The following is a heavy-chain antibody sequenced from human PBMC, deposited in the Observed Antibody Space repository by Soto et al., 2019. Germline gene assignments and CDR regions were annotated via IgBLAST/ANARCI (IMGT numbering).Heavy chain of an antibody. D-gene: IGHD3-9*01. CDR1: VDSVSSNSDA. J-gene: IGHJ6*02. Sequence: SQTLSLTCAISVDSVSSNSDAWNWIRQSPSRGLEWLGRTYYRSKWYNDYAVSVKSRITINQETSKNQLSLQLNSVTPEDTAVHYCARELRYFDWLLGGYYYYGLDVWAQGTTVPVSS. V-gene: IGHV6-1*01. CDR2: TYYRSKWYN. CDR3: ARELRYFDWLLGGYYYYGLDV.